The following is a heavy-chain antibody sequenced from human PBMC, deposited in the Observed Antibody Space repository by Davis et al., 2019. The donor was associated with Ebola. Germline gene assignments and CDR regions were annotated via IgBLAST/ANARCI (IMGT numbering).Heavy chain of an antibody. V-gene: IGHV3-23*01. CDR1: GFVFRNYV. J-gene: IGHJ4*02. D-gene: IGHD4-23*01. CDR3: VKGGLATRAFDN. CDR2: INAGGDST. Sequence: PGGSLRLSCAASGFVFRNYVMRWARQAPGKGLEWVSSINAGGDSTYYAASVQGRFTISRDNSRKTVELQMNSLRAEDTAMYFCVKGGLATRAFDNWGQGTLVTVSS.